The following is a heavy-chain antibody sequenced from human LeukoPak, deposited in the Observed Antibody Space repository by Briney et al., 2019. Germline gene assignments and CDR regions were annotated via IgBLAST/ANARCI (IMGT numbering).Heavy chain of an antibody. Sequence: GGSLRLSCAASGFTFDDYGMSGVRQAPGKGLEWVSGVNWSGGSTGYADSVKGRFTISRDNAKNSLYLQMNSLRAEDTALYYCATSRIAVAGRDYWGQGTLVTVSS. V-gene: IGHV3-20*04. CDR3: ATSRIAVAGRDY. CDR1: GFTFDDYG. J-gene: IGHJ4*02. D-gene: IGHD6-19*01. CDR2: VNWSGGST.